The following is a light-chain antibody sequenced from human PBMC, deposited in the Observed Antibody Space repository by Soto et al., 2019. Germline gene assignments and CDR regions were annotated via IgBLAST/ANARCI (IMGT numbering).Light chain of an antibody. J-gene: IGLJ1*01. Sequence: LTQPASVSDSPVQSITISCTGTSSDVGGPNFVSWYQQHPGKPPKLIIYDVANRPSGVSNRFSGSKSGSTASLIISRLQTEDEADYYCVSYTSSTTYVFGTGTKVTVL. CDR2: DVA. V-gene: IGLV2-14*03. CDR1: SSDVGGPNF. CDR3: VSYTSSTTYV.